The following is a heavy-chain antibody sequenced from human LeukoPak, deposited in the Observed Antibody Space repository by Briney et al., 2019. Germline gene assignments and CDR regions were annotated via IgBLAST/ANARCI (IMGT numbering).Heavy chain of an antibody. CDR3: ARQYYDFWSGHLGYFDY. Sequence: SETLSLTCTVSGGSISSSSYYWGWIRQPPGKGLEWIGSIYYNGSTYYNPSLKSRVTISVDTSKNQFSLKLSSVTAADTAVYYCARQYYDFWSGHLGYFDYWGQGTLVTVSS. CDR1: GGSISSSSYY. D-gene: IGHD3-3*01. CDR2: IYYNGST. V-gene: IGHV4-39*01. J-gene: IGHJ4*02.